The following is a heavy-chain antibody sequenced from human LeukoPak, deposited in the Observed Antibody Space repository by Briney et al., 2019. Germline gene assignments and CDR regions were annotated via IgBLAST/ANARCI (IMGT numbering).Heavy chain of an antibody. CDR2: ISSSGSTI. Sequence: GGSLRLSCAASGFTFSSYEMNWVRQAPGKGLEWISYISSSGSTIYYADFVKGRFTISRDNAKNSMYLQMNSLRAEDTAVYYCARDMAAAGDHWGRGTLVTVSS. J-gene: IGHJ5*02. V-gene: IGHV3-48*03. D-gene: IGHD6-13*01. CDR3: ARDMAAAGDH. CDR1: GFTFSSYE.